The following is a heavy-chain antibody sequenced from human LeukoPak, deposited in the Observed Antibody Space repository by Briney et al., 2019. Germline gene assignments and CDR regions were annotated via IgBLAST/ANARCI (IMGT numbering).Heavy chain of an antibody. V-gene: IGHV3-48*03. CDR1: GFIFSSYE. J-gene: IGHJ6*04. CDR2: ISSSGTTI. CDR3: AELGITMIGGV. Sequence: GGSLRLSCAASGFIFSSYEMNWVRQAPGKGLEWISSISSSGTTIYYADSVKGRFTISRDNAKNSLYLQMNSLRAEDTAVYYCAELGITMIGGVWGKGTTVTISS. D-gene: IGHD3-10*02.